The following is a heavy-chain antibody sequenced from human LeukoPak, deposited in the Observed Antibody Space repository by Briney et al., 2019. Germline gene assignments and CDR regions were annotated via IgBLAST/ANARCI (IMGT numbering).Heavy chain of an antibody. J-gene: IGHJ4*02. D-gene: IGHD3/OR15-3a*01. CDR1: VYIFSNHC. CDR3: ARARSGLSAPYYFDY. CDR2: IYHCDSDT. Sequence: GTSLMISCTSSVYIFSNHCIGWVSHLPREGVEGMDIIYHCDSDTCYNASLQGHVTVSADKSIRTAYLQWSSLKASDTAIYYCARARSGLSAPYYFDYWGQGTLVTVSS. V-gene: IGHV5-51*01.